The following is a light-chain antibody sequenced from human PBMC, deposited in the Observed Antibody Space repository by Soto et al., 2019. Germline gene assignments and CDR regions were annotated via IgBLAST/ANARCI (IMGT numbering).Light chain of an antibody. CDR1: SSDIGHYNF. V-gene: IGLV2-14*01. CDR3: VSYTSSSTPYV. J-gene: IGLJ1*01. CDR2: DVN. Sequence: QAVVTQPASVSGSPGQSITISCTGSSSDIGHYNFVSWYQQHPGKAPKLMIYDVNNRPSGVSNRFSGSKSGNTASLTISGLQAEDEADYFCVSYTSSSTPYVFGAGTKLTVL.